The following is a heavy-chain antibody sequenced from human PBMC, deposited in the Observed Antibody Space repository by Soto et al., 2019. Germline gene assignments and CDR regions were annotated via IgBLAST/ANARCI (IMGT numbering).Heavy chain of an antibody. CDR3: ARGRVDARLGLHPPLHYSAMDV. V-gene: IGHV1-18*01. Sequence: QAQLVQSGDEVKEPGASVKVSCKTSGYTFTSYGVSWVRQAPGQGLEWMGWISPYNGNRNYAQKFQGRVTMTTVTSTSPAYMEVRRLRSDDTAVFCCARGRVDARLGLHPPLHYSAMDVWGQGTTVSVYS. CDR2: ISPYNGNR. D-gene: IGHD5-12*01. CDR1: GYTFTSYG. J-gene: IGHJ6*02.